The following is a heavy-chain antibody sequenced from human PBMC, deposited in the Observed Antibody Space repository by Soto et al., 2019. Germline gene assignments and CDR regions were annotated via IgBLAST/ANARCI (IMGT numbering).Heavy chain of an antibody. CDR2: ISAYNGNT. D-gene: IGHD6-19*01. CDR3: ARDRPGIAVPGMRTYNWIDS. Sequence: ASVKVSCKTSGYTFSNYGINWVRQAPGQGLEWMGWISAYNGNTNFAQKLQGRVSLTTDTSSTTAYMELRSLTSDDTAVYYCARDRPGIAVPGMRTYNWIDSWGQGTLVTVSS. V-gene: IGHV1-18*01. J-gene: IGHJ5*01. CDR1: GYTFSNYG.